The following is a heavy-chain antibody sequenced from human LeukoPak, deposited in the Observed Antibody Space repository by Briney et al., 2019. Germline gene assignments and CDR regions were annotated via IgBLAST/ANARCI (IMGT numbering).Heavy chain of an antibody. CDR3: ARDLLPSGGMDV. V-gene: IGHV1-46*01. D-gene: IGHD3-10*01. CDR2: INPSGGST. Sequence: GASVKVSFKASGYTFTSYYMHWVRPAPGQGLGWMGIINPSGGSTSYAQKFQGRVTMTRDTSTSTVYMELSSLRSEDTAVYYCARDLLPSGGMDVWGEGTTVTVSS. CDR1: GYTFTSYY. J-gene: IGHJ6*04.